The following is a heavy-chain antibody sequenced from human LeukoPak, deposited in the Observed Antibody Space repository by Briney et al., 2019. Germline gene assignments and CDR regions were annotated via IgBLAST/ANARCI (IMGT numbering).Heavy chain of an antibody. D-gene: IGHD4-17*01. CDR3: AREFPAYYGDYGPVGIDY. CDR2: IYYSGST. V-gene: IGHV4-59*12. CDR1: GGSISSYY. Sequence: SETLSLTCTVSGGSISSYYWSWIRQPPGKGLEWIGYIYYSGSTNYNPSLKSRVTISVDTSKNQFSLKLSSVTAADTAVYYCAREFPAYYGDYGPVGIDYWGQGTLVTVSS. J-gene: IGHJ4*02.